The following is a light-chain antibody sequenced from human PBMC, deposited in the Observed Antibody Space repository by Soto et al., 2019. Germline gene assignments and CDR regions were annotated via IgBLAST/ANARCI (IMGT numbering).Light chain of an antibody. CDR3: QQRSNSFT. J-gene: IGKJ3*01. CDR2: DAS. Sequence: EIVLTQSPATLSLSPGERATLSCRASQGVSSYLAWYQQKPGQAPRLLIYDASNRATGIPARFSGSGSGTAFTLTITSLEPEDFAAYYCQQRSNSFTFGPGTQVDIK. V-gene: IGKV3-11*01. CDR1: QGVSSY.